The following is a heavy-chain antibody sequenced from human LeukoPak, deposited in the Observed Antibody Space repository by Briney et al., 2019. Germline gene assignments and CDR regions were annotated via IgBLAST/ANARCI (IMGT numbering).Heavy chain of an antibody. CDR1: GFTFGDYA. CDR3: TRAITGTTPWFDH. D-gene: IGHD1-7*01. J-gene: IGHJ5*02. CDR2: IRSKAYGGTT. Sequence: GGSLLLSCTAAGFTFGDYAMSWVRQAPGKGLEWVGFIRSKAYGGTTEYAASVKGRFTISRDDSKSIAYLQMNSLKTEDTAVYYCTRAITGTTPWFDHWGQGTLVTVSS. V-gene: IGHV3-49*04.